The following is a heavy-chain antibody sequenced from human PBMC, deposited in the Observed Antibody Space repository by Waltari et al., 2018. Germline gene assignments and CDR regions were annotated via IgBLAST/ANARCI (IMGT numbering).Heavy chain of an antibody. CDR3: ARDFSRGSSGYYYYYYGMDV. J-gene: IGHJ6*02. V-gene: IGHV4-4*07. D-gene: IGHD3-22*01. CDR1: GGSISSYY. Sequence: QVQLQESGPGLVKPSETLSLTCTVSGGSISSYYWSWIRQPAGKGLEWIGRIYTSGSTNYNPSLKSRVTMSVDTSKNQFSLKLSSVTAADTAVYYCARDFSRGSSGYYYYYYGMDVWGQGTTVTVSS. CDR2: IYTSGST.